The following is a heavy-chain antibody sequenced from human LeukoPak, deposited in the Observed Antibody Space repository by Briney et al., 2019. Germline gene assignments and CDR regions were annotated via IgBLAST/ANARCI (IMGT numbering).Heavy chain of an antibody. D-gene: IGHD3-22*01. V-gene: IGHV3-48*03. CDR3: ARGYYYDSSGYAFDI. CDR2: ISSSGSTI. Sequence: PGGSLRLSCAASGFTFSSYEMNWVRQAPGKGLEWVSYISSSGSTIYYADSVKGRFTTSRDNAKNSLYLQMNSLRAEDTAVYYCARGYYYDSSGYAFDIWGQGTMVTVSS. J-gene: IGHJ3*02. CDR1: GFTFSSYE.